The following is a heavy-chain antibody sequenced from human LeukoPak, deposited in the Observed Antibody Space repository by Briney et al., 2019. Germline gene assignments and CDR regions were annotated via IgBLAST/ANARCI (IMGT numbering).Heavy chain of an antibody. CDR1: GGSFSGYY. CDR3: ARRGMVRGVIKRSYMDV. Sequence: SETLSLTCAVYGGSFSGYYWSWVRQPPGKGLEWVGEINHSRSTNYNPSLKSRVTISVDTSKNQFSLKLSSVTAADTAVYYCARRGMVRGVIKRSYMDVWGKGTTVTISS. CDR2: INHSRST. D-gene: IGHD3-10*01. J-gene: IGHJ6*03. V-gene: IGHV4-34*01.